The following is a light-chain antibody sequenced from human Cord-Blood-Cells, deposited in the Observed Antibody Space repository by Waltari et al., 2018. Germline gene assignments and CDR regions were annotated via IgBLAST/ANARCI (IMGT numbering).Light chain of an antibody. V-gene: IGLV1-40*01. CDR2: ANS. CDR3: QSYDSSSDV. J-gene: IGLJ1*01. Sequence: QSVLTQPHSVSGATGQRVPLPRTGSRSNIGAGYDGHWYQQLPATAPQLLIYANSNRPSGVPDLFSVSNSGTSASLAITGLQAEDESDYYCQSYDSSSDVFGTGTKVTVL. CDR1: RSNIGAGYD.